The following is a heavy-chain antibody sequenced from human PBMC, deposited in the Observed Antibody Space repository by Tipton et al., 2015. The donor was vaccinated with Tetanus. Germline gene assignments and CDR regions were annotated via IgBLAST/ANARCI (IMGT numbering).Heavy chain of an antibody. CDR1: GGSISSGGYS. CDR2: VYHSGTT. CDR3: TRKPTKVPPAWFDP. V-gene: IGHV4-30-2*01. Sequence: TLSLTCTVSGGSISSGGYSWGWIRQPPGKGLEWVGYVYHSGTTYYHPSLKSRITISVDKSKNQFSLDLTSVTAADTAVYYCTRKPTKVPPAWFDPWGQGTLVAVSS. D-gene: IGHD3-10*01. J-gene: IGHJ5*02.